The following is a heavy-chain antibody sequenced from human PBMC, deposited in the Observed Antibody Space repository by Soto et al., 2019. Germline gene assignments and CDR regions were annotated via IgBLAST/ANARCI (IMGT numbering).Heavy chain of an antibody. CDR3: ARDRCSGGSCHYLDY. CDR2: IYYTGST. CDR1: GGSINSGGYY. V-gene: IGHV4-31*03. Sequence: PSETLSLTCTVSGGSINSGGYYWSWIRQLPGTGLEWIGYIYYTGSTSYNPSLKSRLSISVDTSKNQFSLKLYSVTAADTAVYYCARDRCSGGSCHYLDYWGQGTLVTVSS. J-gene: IGHJ4*02. D-gene: IGHD2-15*01.